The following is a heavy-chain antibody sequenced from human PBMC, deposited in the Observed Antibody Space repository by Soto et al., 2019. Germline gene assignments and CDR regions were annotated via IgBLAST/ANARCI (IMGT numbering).Heavy chain of an antibody. V-gene: IGHV3-7*01. CDR3: AAILNRAFET. J-gene: IGHJ3*02. CDR1: GFIFSSYW. Sequence: EVQLVESGGGLVQPGGSLRLSCAASGFIFSSYWMSWVRQAPGRGLEWMGNIKQDGTEKDYVDSVKGRFTISRDNARNSVFLQMDSLRADDTAVYYCAAILNRAFETWGQGIMVTVSS. CDR2: IKQDGTEK. D-gene: IGHD3-3*01.